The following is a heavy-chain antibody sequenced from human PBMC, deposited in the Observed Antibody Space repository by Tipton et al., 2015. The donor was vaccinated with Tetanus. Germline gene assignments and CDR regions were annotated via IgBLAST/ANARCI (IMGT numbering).Heavy chain of an antibody. J-gene: IGHJ2*01. CDR1: GGSVSSGSYY. V-gene: IGHV4-61*01. CDR3: ARGGSYPTYFDI. D-gene: IGHD1-26*01. CDR2: FFYRANI. Sequence: TLSLTCTVSGGSVSSGSYYWNWTRLPPGKGLEWIGSFFYRANIKYNPSLKSRVAISGDTSKNQVSLKLNSVTAADAAVYYCARGGSYPTYFDIWGRGSLFAVSS.